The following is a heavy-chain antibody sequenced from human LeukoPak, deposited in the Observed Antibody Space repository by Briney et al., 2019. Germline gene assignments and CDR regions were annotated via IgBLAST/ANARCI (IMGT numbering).Heavy chain of an antibody. V-gene: IGHV3-30*02. CDR2: TRYDGSEK. Sequence: GGSLRLSCAASGFTFSSYGMHWVRQAPGKELEWMAFTRYDGSEKWYADSVKGRFTISRDNSKSTLYLQMSTLRPEDTAVYYCAKDNSGWAFDYWGQGTLVTVSS. CDR3: AKDNSGWAFDY. J-gene: IGHJ4*02. D-gene: IGHD6-19*01. CDR1: GFTFSSYG.